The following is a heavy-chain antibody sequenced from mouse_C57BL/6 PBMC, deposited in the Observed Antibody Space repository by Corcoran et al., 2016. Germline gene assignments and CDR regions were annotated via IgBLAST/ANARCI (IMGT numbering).Heavy chain of an antibody. CDR1: GYTFTDYN. J-gene: IGHJ1*03. CDR2: INPNNGGT. V-gene: IGHV1-18*01. CDR3: ARRGDHYCYFDV. Sequence: EVQLQQSGPELVKPGASVKIPCKASGYTFTDYNMDWVKQSHGKSLEWIGDINPNNGGTIYNQKFKGKAKLTVDKSSSTAYMELRSLTSEDTAVYYCARRGDHYCYFDVWGTGTTDTVAS.